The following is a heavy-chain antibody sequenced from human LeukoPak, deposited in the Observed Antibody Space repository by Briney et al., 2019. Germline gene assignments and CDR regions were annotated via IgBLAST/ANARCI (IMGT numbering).Heavy chain of an antibody. D-gene: IGHD5-24*01. V-gene: IGHV3-11*04. J-gene: IGHJ3*02. CDR2: ISNSGSST. Sequence: GGSLRLSCAASGFTFTDYYMSWVRQAPGKGLEWVSYISNSGSSTYYADSVKGRFTISRDIAKNSLYLQMNSVRAEDTAVYSCARGRDGYNSGAFDIWGEGTMVTVSS. CDR1: GFTFTDYY. CDR3: ARGRDGYNSGAFDI.